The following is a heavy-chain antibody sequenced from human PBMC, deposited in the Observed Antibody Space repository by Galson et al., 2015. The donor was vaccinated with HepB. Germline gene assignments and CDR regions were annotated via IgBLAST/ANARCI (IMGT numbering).Heavy chain of an antibody. J-gene: IGHJ3*02. Sequence: LSLTCTVSGDSIRSYYWSWIRQPPGKGLEWIGYILYSGTTNYNPSLKSRVTISVDTSKNQFSLKLSSVTAADTAVYYCAKSGGVRGPYSVDAFDIWGQGTMVTVSS. D-gene: IGHD2-15*01. V-gene: IGHV4-59*01. CDR2: ILYSGTT. CDR3: AKSGGVRGPYSVDAFDI. CDR1: GDSIRSYY.